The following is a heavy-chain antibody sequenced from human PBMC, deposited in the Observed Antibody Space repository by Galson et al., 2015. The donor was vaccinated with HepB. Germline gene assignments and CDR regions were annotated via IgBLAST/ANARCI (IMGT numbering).Heavy chain of an antibody. V-gene: IGHV1-69*04. CDR2: IIPILGIA. Sequence: SVKVSCKASGGTFSSYTISWVRQAPGQGLEWMGRIIPILGIANYAQKFQGRVTITADKSTSTAYMELSSLRSEDTAVYYCARDYCSSTSCYGYGDAFDIWGQGTMVTVSS. D-gene: IGHD2-2*01. CDR1: GGTFSSYT. CDR3: ARDYCSSTSCYGYGDAFDI. J-gene: IGHJ3*02.